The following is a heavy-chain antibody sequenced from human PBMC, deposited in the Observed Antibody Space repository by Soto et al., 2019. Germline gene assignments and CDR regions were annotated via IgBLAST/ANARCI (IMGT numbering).Heavy chain of an antibody. CDR1: GFTFSSYA. J-gene: IGHJ4*02. Sequence: QVQLVESGGGVVQPGRSLRLSCAASGFTFSSYAMHWVRQAPGKGLEWVAVISYDGSNKYYADSVKGRFTISRDNSKNTLYLQMNSLRAEDTAVYYGARESGIMITFGGVIGRGLFDYWGQGTLVTVSS. D-gene: IGHD3-16*02. CDR2: ISYDGSNK. V-gene: IGHV3-30-3*01. CDR3: ARESGIMITFGGVIGRGLFDY.